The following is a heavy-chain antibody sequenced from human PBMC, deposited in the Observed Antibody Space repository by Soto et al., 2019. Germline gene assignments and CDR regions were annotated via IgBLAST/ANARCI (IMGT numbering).Heavy chain of an antibody. D-gene: IGHD3-22*01. Sequence: QVLLVQSGPEVKMPGASVKVSCKTSGYHFTAYGLAWLRQAPGQRPEWMGWVSTNNADTNYAQKFQGRVTMTTDKSTTTTYMELRSLRSDDTAVYYCARELNTDSSAYYSFAYWGQGTLVTVSS. J-gene: IGHJ4*02. CDR1: GYHFTAYG. CDR2: VSTNNADT. V-gene: IGHV1-18*01. CDR3: ARELNTDSSAYYSFAY.